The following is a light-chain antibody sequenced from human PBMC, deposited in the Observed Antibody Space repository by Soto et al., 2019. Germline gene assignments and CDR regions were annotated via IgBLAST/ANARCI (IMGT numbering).Light chain of an antibody. V-gene: IGKV1-8*01. J-gene: IGKJ1*01. CDR1: QGISSY. CDR3: QQYYSYPPEGT. Sequence: AIRMTQSPSSFSASTGDRVTITCRASQGISSYLAWYQQKPGKAPKLLIYAASTLQSGVPSRFSGSGSGTDFTLTISCLQSEDFATYYCQQYYSYPPEGTFCQGTKVEIK. CDR2: AAS.